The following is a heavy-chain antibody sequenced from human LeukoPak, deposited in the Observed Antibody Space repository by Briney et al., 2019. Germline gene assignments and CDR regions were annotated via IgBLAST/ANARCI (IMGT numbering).Heavy chain of an antibody. CDR1: GDTFTGYY. V-gene: IGHV1-2*02. CDR3: ARAYAAAGFDY. CDR2: INPNSGGT. Sequence: ASVKVSCKASGDTFTGYYMHWVRQAPGQGLEWMGWINPNSGGTNYAQKFQGRVTMTRDTSISTAYMELSRLRSDDTAVYYCARAYAAAGFDYWSQGTLVTVSS. D-gene: IGHD6-13*01. J-gene: IGHJ4*02.